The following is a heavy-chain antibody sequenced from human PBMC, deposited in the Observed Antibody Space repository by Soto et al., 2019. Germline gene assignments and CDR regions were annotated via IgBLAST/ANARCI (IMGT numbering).Heavy chain of an antibody. V-gene: IGHV3-23*01. CDR2: IGGSTTGT. CDR3: AKDLYGDYGATGED. Sequence: EVQLLESGGGSVRRGGSLRLSFTASGLTFSSYAMTWVRQAPGKGLEWVPAIGGSTTGTYYADSVRGRFTISRDNSKNTLYLQMNSLRAEDTAVYYCAKDLYGDYGATGEDWGQGTLVTVSS. CDR1: GLTFSSYA. J-gene: IGHJ4*02. D-gene: IGHD4-17*01.